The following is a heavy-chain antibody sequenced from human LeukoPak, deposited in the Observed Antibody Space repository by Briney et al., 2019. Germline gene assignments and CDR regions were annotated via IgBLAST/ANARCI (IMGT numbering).Heavy chain of an antibody. J-gene: IGHJ4*02. CDR1: GFTFSSYA. V-gene: IGHV3-23*01. CDR3: AKGDIGYSSGWYLGSFDY. D-gene: IGHD6-19*01. Sequence: GGSLRLSCAASGFTFSSYAMSWVRQAPGKGLEWVSAISGSGGSTYYADSVKGRFTISRDNSKNTLYLQMNSLRAEDTAVYYCAKGDIGYSSGWYLGSFDYWGQGTLVTVSS. CDR2: ISGSGGST.